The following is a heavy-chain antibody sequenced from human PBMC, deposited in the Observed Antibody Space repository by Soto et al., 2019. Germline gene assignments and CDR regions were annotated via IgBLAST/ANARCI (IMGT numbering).Heavy chain of an antibody. CDR3: ARVVVTASYYYYAMDV. CDR2: IYYSGNT. Sequence: QVQLQESGPGLVETSQTLSLICTVSGGSISSGGYYWSWIRQHPGKGLEWIAYIYYSGNTFYNPSRQSRVTISVDTSKNQFSLKLSSVTAADTAVYYCARVVVTASYYYYAMDVWGQGTTVTVSS. V-gene: IGHV4-31*03. D-gene: IGHD2-15*01. CDR1: GGSISSGGYY. J-gene: IGHJ6*02.